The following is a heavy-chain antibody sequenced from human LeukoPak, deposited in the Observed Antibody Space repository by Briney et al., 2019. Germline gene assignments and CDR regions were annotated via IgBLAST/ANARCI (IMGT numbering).Heavy chain of an antibody. V-gene: IGHV6-1*01. CDR1: GDSVSSKSAA. J-gene: IGHJ3*02. D-gene: IGHD6-13*01. Sequence: QTLSLTCAISGDSVSSKSAAWNWIRQSPSRGLEWLGRTYLRSSWIYEYALSVRSRINLSPDTSKNQFSLQLNSVNAEDTAVYYCARAAAPRWYSSSNDAFDIWGQGTMVTVSS. CDR2: TYLRSSWIY. CDR3: ARAAAPRWYSSSNDAFDI.